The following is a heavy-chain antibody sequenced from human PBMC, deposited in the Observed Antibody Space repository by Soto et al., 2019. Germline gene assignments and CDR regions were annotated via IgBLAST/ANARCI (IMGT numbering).Heavy chain of an antibody. D-gene: IGHD2-15*01. Sequence: EALSLTCAVSGYSISSGNYWGWIRQPPGKGLEWIGSVYHSGGSYYNPSLKSRVSISLDTSKNLVSLSLTSVTAADTAMYYCARARWYDGFNIWGKGKMVIVSS. CDR1: GYSISSGNY. CDR2: VYHSGGS. J-gene: IGHJ3*02. CDR3: ARARWYDGFNI. V-gene: IGHV4-38-2*01.